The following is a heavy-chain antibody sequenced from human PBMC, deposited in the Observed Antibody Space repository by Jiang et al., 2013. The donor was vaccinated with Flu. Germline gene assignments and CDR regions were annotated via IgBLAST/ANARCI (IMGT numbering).Heavy chain of an antibody. CDR2: IYPYNGDT. J-gene: IGHJ5*02. Sequence: GAEVKKPGASVKVSCKASGYTFTNYGIMWVRQAPGQGLEWMGWIYPYNGDTNYAEKFQGRVTMTTDTSTSTAYMELRNLRSDDTAVFYCARTTVIPYDYSHWLDPWGQGTLVTVSS. CDR1: GYTFTNYG. CDR3: ARTTVIPYDYSHWLDP. D-gene: IGHD4-11*01. V-gene: IGHV1-18*01.